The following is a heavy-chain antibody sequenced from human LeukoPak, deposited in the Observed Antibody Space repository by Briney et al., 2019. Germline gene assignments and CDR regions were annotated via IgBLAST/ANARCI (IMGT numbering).Heavy chain of an antibody. J-gene: IGHJ3*02. D-gene: IGHD3-10*01. CDR3: ARVWFGEFHDAFDI. CDR1: GFTFDDYG. Sequence: GGSLRLSCAASGFTFDDYGMSWVRQAPGKGLEWVSGINWNGGSTGYADSVKGRFTIFSDNAKNTLYRQMNRLRAEDTAVYYCARVWFGEFHDAFDIWGQGTMVTVSS. V-gene: IGHV3-20*04. CDR2: INWNGGST.